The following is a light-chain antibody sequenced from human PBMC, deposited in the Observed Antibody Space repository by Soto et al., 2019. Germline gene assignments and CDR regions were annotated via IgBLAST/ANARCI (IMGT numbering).Light chain of an antibody. Sequence: QSVLTQPPSASGSPGQSVTISCTGTSSDVGAYDYVSWYQQHPGKAPKLMIYDINKRPSGVPDRFSGAKYGNTASLTVSGLQAADEADYYCSSFAGSNNFPYVFGTGTKLTVL. CDR2: DIN. V-gene: IGLV2-8*01. J-gene: IGLJ1*01. CDR3: SSFAGSNNFPYV. CDR1: SSDVGAYDY.